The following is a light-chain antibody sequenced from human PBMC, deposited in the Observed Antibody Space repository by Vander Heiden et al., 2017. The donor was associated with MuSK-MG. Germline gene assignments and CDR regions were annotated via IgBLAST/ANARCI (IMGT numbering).Light chain of an antibody. J-gene: IGLJ2*01. CDR3: QAWDSTTAV. Sequence: SSELTQPPSLSVSPGQTASITCSGDKLGEKYACWYQQKPGQSPMLLIYQDTIRPSGIPERFSGSKSGDTATLTISGTQAMDEADYYCQAWDSTTAVFGGGTKLAVL. CDR1: KLGEKY. CDR2: QDT. V-gene: IGLV3-1*01.